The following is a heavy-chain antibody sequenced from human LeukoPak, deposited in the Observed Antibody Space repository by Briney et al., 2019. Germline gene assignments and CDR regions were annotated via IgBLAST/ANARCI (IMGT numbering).Heavy chain of an antibody. CDR1: GYTLTELS. D-gene: IGHD2-2*01. CDR3: ATGPYCSSTSCYDGDY. CDR2: FDPEDDET. Sequence: ASVKVSYKVSGYTLTELSMHWVRQAPGKGNEWMGGFDPEDDETIYTQKFQGRVTMTEDTSTDTAYMELSSLRSEDTAVYYCATGPYCSSTSCYDGDYWGQGTLVTVSS. V-gene: IGHV1-24*01. J-gene: IGHJ4*02.